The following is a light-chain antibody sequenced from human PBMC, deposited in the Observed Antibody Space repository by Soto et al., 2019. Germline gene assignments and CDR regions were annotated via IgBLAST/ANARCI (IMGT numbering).Light chain of an antibody. CDR1: SSNIGSNT. V-gene: IGLV1-44*01. J-gene: IGLJ2*01. Sequence: QSVLTQPPSASGTPGQRVTISCSGSSSNIGSNTVNWYQQLLGTAPKLLIYSNTQRPSGVPDRFSGSKSGTSASLAISGLQSEDEADYYCAAWDDSLNGVLFGGGTKLTVL. CDR2: SNT. CDR3: AAWDDSLNGVL.